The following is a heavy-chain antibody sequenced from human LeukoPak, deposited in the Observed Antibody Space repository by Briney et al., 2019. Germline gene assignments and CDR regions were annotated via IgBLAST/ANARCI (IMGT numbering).Heavy chain of an antibody. J-gene: IGHJ6*03. Sequence: RPGGSLRLSCEASGFSIEDFGMSWVRQPPGKGLDWVSGVTWNGGSTGYAASVEGRFTISRDNAKNSLYLQMNSLRAEDTALYYCAMKFSRDYYYMDVWGKGTTVTVSS. CDR1: GFSIEDFG. CDR3: AMKFSRDYYYMDV. V-gene: IGHV3-20*04. CDR2: VTWNGGST.